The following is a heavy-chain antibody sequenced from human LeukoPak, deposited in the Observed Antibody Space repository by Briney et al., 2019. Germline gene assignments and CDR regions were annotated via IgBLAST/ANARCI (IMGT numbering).Heavy chain of an antibody. J-gene: IGHJ6*03. D-gene: IGHD3-10*01. Sequence: ASVKVSCKASGGTFSSYAISWVRQAPGQGLEWMGGIIPIFGTANYAQKFQGRVTITADKSTSTAYMELSSLRSEDTAVYYCASDYYGSGSYRYYYYMDVWGKGTTVTVSS. V-gene: IGHV1-69*06. CDR2: IIPIFGTA. CDR3: ASDYYGSGSYRYYYYMDV. CDR1: GGTFSSYA.